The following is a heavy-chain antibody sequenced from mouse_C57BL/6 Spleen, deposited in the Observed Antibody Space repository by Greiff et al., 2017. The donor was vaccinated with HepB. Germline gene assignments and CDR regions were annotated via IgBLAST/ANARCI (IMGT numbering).Heavy chain of an antibody. CDR2: IRSKSNNYAT. D-gene: IGHD4-1*01. Sequence: EVMLVESGGGLVQPKGSLKLSCAASGFSFNTYAMNWVRQAPGKGLEWVARIRSKSNNYATYYADSVKDRFTISRDDSESMLYLQMNNLKTEDTAMYYCVRHVSLGKDYYAMDYWGQGTSVTVSS. CDR1: GFSFNTYA. V-gene: IGHV10-1*01. J-gene: IGHJ4*01. CDR3: VRHVSLGKDYYAMDY.